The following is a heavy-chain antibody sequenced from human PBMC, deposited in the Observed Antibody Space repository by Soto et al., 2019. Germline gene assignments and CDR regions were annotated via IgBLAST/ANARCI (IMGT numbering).Heavy chain of an antibody. J-gene: IGHJ5*02. CDR2: IRDDGKKT. CDR1: GFTFSHYI. D-gene: IGHD5-18*01. CDR3: AREGDSHACRGIDL. Sequence: ESGGGVVQPGTSLRLSCAASGFTFSHYISHWVRQAPGKGLQWVAVIRDDGKKTNYATSVRGRFTVSRDMSKTTILLQRNNLIFDDSAIYSYAREGDSHACRGIDLLGQGTPVTVSS. V-gene: IGHV3-30*03.